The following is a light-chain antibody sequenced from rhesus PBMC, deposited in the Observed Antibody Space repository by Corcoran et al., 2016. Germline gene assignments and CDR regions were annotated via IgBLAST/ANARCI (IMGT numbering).Light chain of an antibody. Sequence: DIQMTQSPSSLSASIGDRVTITCRASEDIYTYLNWYQQKPQKAPKRLIYAASNLESGVPSRFSGSGFGTDFTLTISSLQPEDFASYYCLQYKSNPPTFGPGTKLDIK. CDR1: EDIYTY. CDR3: LQYKSNPPT. J-gene: IGKJ3*01. V-gene: IGKV1-43*01. CDR2: AAS.